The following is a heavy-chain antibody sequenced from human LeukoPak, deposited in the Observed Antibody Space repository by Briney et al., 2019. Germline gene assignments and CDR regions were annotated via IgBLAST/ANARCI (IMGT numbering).Heavy chain of an antibody. J-gene: IGHJ4*02. V-gene: IGHV1-18*01. CDR2: ISAYNGNT. CDR3: ARKTRFSGESATLDY. CDR1: GYTFTSYG. Sequence: GASVKVSCNASGYTFTSYGISWVRQAPGQGLEWMGWISAYNGNTNYAQKLQGRVTMTTDTSTSTAYMEPRSLRSDDTAVYYCARKTRFSGESATLDYWGQGTLVTVSS. D-gene: IGHD3-10*01.